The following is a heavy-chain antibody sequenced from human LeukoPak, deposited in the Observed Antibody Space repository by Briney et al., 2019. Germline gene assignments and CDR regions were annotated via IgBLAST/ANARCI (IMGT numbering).Heavy chain of an antibody. D-gene: IGHD6-13*01. V-gene: IGHV3-30*14. CDR3: ARDVSGSSWFDY. J-gene: IGHJ4*02. CDR2: ISYDGRNT. Sequence: GTSLRLSCGVSGFTFNSYVMHWVRQAPGKGLEWVALISYDGRNTYYADSVKGRFTLSRDNSKNTLYLQMSSLRAEDTAVYYCARDVSGSSWFDYWGQGTLVTVSS. CDR1: GFTFNSYV.